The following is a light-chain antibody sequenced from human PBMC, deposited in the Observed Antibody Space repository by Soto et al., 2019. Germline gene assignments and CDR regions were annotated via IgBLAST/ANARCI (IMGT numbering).Light chain of an antibody. CDR3: QQYNNWLRGLT. J-gene: IGKJ4*01. CDR2: GAS. V-gene: IGKV3-15*01. CDR1: QSVSSN. Sequence: EIVMTQSPATLSVSPGERATLSCRASQSVSSNLAWYQQKPGQAPRLLIYGASTRATGIPARFSGSGSETEFTLTISSLQSEDFAVYYCQQYNNWLRGLTFGGGTKVEIK.